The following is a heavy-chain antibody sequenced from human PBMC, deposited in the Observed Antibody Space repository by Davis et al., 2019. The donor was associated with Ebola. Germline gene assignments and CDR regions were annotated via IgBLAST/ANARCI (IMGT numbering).Heavy chain of an antibody. V-gene: IGHV4-59*06. D-gene: IGHD2-21*01. Sequence: PSETLSLTCTVSGGSISGHYWSWVRQAPGKGLEWIGHIYYSGKTSYNPSLKSRVTISLDTSKNQFSLRLNSLTATDTAVYYCARLWISYSYFDYWGQGTLVPVSS. J-gene: IGHJ4*02. CDR1: GGSISGHY. CDR3: ARLWISYSYFDY. CDR2: IYYSGKT.